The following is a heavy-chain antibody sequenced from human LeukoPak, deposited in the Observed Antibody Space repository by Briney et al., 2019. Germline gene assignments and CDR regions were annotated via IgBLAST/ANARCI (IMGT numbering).Heavy chain of an antibody. CDR1: GFIFSNAW. V-gene: IGHV3-15*01. Sequence: PGGSLRLSCAASGFIFSNAWMSWVRQTPEKGLEWVGRIKGKTDGGTTDYAAPVKGRFTISRDDSKTMLYLQMSSLKTEDTAVYYCSTDGHHWGQGTLVTVSS. CDR2: IKGKTDGGTT. CDR3: STDGHH. J-gene: IGHJ4*02.